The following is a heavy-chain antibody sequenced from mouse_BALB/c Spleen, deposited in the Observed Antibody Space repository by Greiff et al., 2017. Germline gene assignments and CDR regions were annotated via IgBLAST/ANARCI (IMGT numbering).Heavy chain of an antibody. V-gene: IGHV6-6*02. D-gene: IGHD2-1*01. CDR3: TRFYYGNYGLYYFDY. CDR1: GFTFSNYW. CDR2: IRLKSNNYAT. Sequence: EVKVEESGGGLVQPGGSMKLSCVASGFTFSNYWMNWVRQSPEKGLEWVAEIRLKSNNYATHYAESVKGRFTISRDDSKSSVYLQMNNLRAEDTGIYYCTRFYYGNYGLYYFDYWGQGTTLTVSS. J-gene: IGHJ2*01.